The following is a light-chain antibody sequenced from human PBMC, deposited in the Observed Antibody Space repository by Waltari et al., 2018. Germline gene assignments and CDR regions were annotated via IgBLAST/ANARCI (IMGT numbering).Light chain of an antibody. CDR3: QHYNNWPPMYT. CDR2: GAS. J-gene: IGKJ2*01. V-gene: IGKV3-15*01. CDR1: QGVNNF. Sequence: RDSQGVNNFLAWYQKKPGQAPRLLIYGASTRATGIPARFSGSGSGTVFTLTISSLHSEDFAVYYCQHYNNWPPMYTFGQGTKLEIK.